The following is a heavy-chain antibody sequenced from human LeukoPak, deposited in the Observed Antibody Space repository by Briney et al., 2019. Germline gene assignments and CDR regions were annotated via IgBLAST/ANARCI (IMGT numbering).Heavy chain of an antibody. Sequence: GGSLRLSCAASAFSLNAYNMNWVRQAPGKGLEWVSSISYTGTYIYYADSVKGRFTISRDNAQNSLYLQMNSLRAEDTAVYYCAKEQGGLRYFDWLLMGWYFDLWGRGTLVTVSS. CDR2: ISYTGTYI. D-gene: IGHD3-9*01. CDR1: AFSLNAYN. CDR3: AKEQGGLRYFDWLLMGWYFDL. J-gene: IGHJ2*01. V-gene: IGHV3-21*01.